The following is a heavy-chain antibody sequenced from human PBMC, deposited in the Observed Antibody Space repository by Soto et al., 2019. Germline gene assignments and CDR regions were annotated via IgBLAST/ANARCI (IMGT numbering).Heavy chain of an antibody. Sequence: QVQLQQSGPGLVKPSQTLSLTCAISGASVSTNSATWDWIRQSPSRGLEWLGRTYYRSKWDYDYAASVKGRININPDTSNNQVSLHLDSVTPDDTAVYYCARLIGNSWLDSWGQGTLVTVSS. J-gene: IGHJ5*01. CDR3: ARLIGNSWLDS. V-gene: IGHV6-1*01. D-gene: IGHD2-8*01. CDR1: GASVSTNSAT. CDR2: TYYRSKWDY.